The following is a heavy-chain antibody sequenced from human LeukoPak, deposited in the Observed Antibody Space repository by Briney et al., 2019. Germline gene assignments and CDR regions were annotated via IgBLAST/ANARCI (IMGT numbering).Heavy chain of an antibody. CDR1: GGSISSYY. D-gene: IGHD6-13*01. CDR3: TRDSGSNPGL. Sequence: PSETLSLTCTVSGGSISSYYWSWIRQPPGKGLEWIGEIYHTGRTTYNPSLQSRVSISVDTSENQFSLRLSSVTAADTAVYYCTRDSGSNPGLWGQGTLVTVSS. J-gene: IGHJ4*02. CDR2: IYHTGRT. V-gene: IGHV4-59*12.